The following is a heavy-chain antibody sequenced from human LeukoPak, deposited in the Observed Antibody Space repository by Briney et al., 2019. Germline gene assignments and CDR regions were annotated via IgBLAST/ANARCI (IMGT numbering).Heavy chain of an antibody. J-gene: IGHJ6*04. CDR2: ITRDGSST. CDR3: ARDPGYESWSSFWGGMDV. CDR1: GFTFSSSW. Sequence: PGGSLRLSCAASGFTFSSSWMHWVRQAPGKGLVWVSSITRDGSSTTYADSVKGRFTTSRDNAKNTLYLQMDSLRDDDTAVYYCARDPGYESWSSFWGGMDVWGNGTTVIVSS. V-gene: IGHV3-74*01. D-gene: IGHD3-16*01.